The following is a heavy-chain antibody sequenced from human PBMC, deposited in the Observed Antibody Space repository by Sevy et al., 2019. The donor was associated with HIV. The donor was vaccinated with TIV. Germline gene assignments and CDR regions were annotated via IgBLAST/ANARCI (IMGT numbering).Heavy chain of an antibody. CDR2: IKQDGSEK. J-gene: IGHJ6*02. Sequence: GGSLRLSCAASGFTFSSYWMSWVRQAPGKGLEWVANIKQDGSEKYYVDSVKGRFTISRDNAKNSLNLQMNSLRAEDTAVYYCARSNGYSSSWYYDYYYYGMDVWGQGTTVTVSS. V-gene: IGHV3-7*03. CDR1: GFTFSSYW. D-gene: IGHD6-13*01. CDR3: ARSNGYSSSWYYDYYYYGMDV.